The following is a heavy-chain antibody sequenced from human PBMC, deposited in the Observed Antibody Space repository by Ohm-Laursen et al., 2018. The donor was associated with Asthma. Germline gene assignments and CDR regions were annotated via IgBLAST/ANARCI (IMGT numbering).Heavy chain of an antibody. J-gene: IGHJ5*02. V-gene: IGHV3-7*01. Sequence: SLRLSCAGSGFTFNTYWMSCVRQAPGKGLVWVANINHDGSQKYYVDSVKGRFTLSRINAKNSLSLQMNSLRAEATAVYYCARIDEDCNSSPFYNWFDPWGRGTLVAVSS. CDR1: GFTFNTYW. D-gene: IGHD2/OR15-2a*01. CDR3: ARIDEDCNSSPFYNWFDP. CDR2: INHDGSQK.